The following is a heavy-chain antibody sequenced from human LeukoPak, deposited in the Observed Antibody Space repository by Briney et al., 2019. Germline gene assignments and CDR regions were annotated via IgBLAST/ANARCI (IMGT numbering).Heavy chain of an antibody. D-gene: IGHD3-10*01. CDR2: IYSGEST. J-gene: IGHJ4*02. V-gene: IGHV3-53*01. CDR1: GSSVRGNY. CDR3: AREGAYGSGSYEH. Sequence: GGSLRLSCAVSGSSVRGNYMSWVRQAPGKGLQWVSIIYSGESTHYADSVKGRFTISRDHSKNTLYLQMDRLRAEDTAVYYCAREGAYGSGSYEHWGQGTLVTVAS.